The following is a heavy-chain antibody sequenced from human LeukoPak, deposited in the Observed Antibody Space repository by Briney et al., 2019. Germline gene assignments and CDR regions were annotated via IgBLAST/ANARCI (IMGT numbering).Heavy chain of an antibody. CDR2: INPNRGGT. V-gene: IGHV1-2*02. CDR3: ARAIAARREDY. Sequence: ASVKVSCKASGYTFTGYYMHWVRQAPGQGLEWMGWINPNRGGTNYAQKFQGRVTMTRDTSISTAYMELGRLRSDDTAVYYCARAIAARREDYWGQGTLVTVSS. CDR1: GYTFTGYY. J-gene: IGHJ4*02. D-gene: IGHD6-6*01.